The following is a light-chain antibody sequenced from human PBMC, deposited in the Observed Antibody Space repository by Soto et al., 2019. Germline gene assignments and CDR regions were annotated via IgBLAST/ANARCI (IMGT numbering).Light chain of an antibody. V-gene: IGLV2-14*01. Sequence: QSALTQPASVSGSPGQSITISCTGTSSDVGGYNYVSWYQQHPDKAPKLIIFEVSNRPSGISSRFSGSKSGNTASLTISGLPAEDEADYYCASYTSSITSVIFGRGTKLTVL. CDR1: SSDVGGYNY. CDR3: ASYTSSITSVI. J-gene: IGLJ2*01. CDR2: EVS.